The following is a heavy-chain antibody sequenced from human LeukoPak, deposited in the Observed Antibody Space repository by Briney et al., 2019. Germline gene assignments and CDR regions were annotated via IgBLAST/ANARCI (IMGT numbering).Heavy chain of an antibody. Sequence: SVKVSCKASGGTFISYAISWVRQAPGQGLEWMGGIIPIFGTANYAQKFQGRVTITADESTSTAYMELSSLRSEDTAVYYCASPSVVQGVIPYYGMDVWGQGTTVTVSS. CDR1: GGTFISYA. J-gene: IGHJ6*02. CDR2: IIPIFGTA. V-gene: IGHV1-69*01. CDR3: ASPSVVQGVIPYYGMDV. D-gene: IGHD3-10*01.